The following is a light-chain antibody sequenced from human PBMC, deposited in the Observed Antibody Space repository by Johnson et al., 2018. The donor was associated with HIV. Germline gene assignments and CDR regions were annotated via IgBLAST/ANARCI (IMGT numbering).Light chain of an antibody. CDR2: DNN. J-gene: IGLJ1*01. CDR3: GTWESSLSAGGV. CDR1: SSNIGYNS. Sequence: QSVLTQPPSVSAAPGQKVTISCSGSSSNIGYNSVSWYLQLPGTAPKLLIYDNNKRHSGIPDRFTGSKSGTSATLGITGLQTGDEADYYGGTWESSLSAGGVFGTGTKVTVL. V-gene: IGLV1-51*01.